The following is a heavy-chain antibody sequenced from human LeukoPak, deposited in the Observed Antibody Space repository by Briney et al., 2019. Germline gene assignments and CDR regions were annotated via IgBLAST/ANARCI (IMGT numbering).Heavy chain of an antibody. CDR3: APMECGGDCYQDDAFDI. CDR1: GFTFSSYE. Sequence: PGGSLRFSCAASGFTFSSYEMNWVRQAPGKGLEWVSYISSSGSTLYYADSVKGRFTISRDNAKNSLYLQMNSLRAEDTAVYYCAPMECGGDCYQDDAFDIWGQGTMVTVSS. D-gene: IGHD2-21*02. J-gene: IGHJ3*02. V-gene: IGHV3-48*03. CDR2: ISSSGSTL.